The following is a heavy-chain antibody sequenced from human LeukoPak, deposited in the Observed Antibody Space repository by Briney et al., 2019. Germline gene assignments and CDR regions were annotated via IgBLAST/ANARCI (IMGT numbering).Heavy chain of an antibody. CDR2: ISSSGRKI. V-gene: IGHV3-48*03. CDR3: AKDKIGISN. D-gene: IGHD1-14*01. CDR1: GFSFSSYE. J-gene: IGHJ4*02. Sequence: GGSLRLSCAASGFSFSSYEMNWVRQAPGKGLEWISFISSSGRKIYYTDSVKGRFTISRDNAKNSLYLQMNSLRAEDTAVYYCAKDKIGISNWGQGTLVTVSS.